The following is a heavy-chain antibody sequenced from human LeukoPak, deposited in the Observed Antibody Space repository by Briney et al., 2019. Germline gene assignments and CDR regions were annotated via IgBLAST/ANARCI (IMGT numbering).Heavy chain of an antibody. J-gene: IGHJ4*02. CDR1: GFTFSNYA. D-gene: IGHD2-2*01. Sequence: GGSLRLSCAASGFTFSNYAMSWVRQAPGKGLEWVSSISESGAKTYYADSVKGRLTISRDNSKNTLFLQMNSLRAEDTAVYYCAKSDCSSTSCYGGFDYWGQGTLVTVSS. CDR3: AKSDCSSTSCYGGFDY. V-gene: IGHV3-23*01. CDR2: ISESGAKT.